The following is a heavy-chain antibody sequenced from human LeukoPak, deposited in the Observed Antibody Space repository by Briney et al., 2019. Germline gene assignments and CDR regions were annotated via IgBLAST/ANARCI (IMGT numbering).Heavy chain of an antibody. Sequence: GGVLRPSCAASGLTFRSYGMHWVRQAPGKGLEWVAFIRYDGSNKYYADSVKGRFTISRDNAKNSLYLQMNSLRAEDTAMFYCASGQGARVLDYWGQGTLVTVSS. CDR1: GLTFRSYG. D-gene: IGHD1-26*01. V-gene: IGHV3-30*02. CDR2: IRYDGSNK. CDR3: ASGQGARVLDY. J-gene: IGHJ4*02.